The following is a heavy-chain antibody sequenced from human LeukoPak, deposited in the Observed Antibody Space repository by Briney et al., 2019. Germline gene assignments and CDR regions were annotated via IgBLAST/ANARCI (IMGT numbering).Heavy chain of an antibody. CDR1: GFTFSSYW. Sequence: GGSLRLSCAASGFTFSSYWMSWVPQAPGKGLEWVANIKQDGSEEVYVDSVKGRFTISRDNAKNSLFLQMNTLRAEDTAVYYCARDPYSSTWSYGMDVWGQGTTVTVSS. CDR3: ARDPYSSTWSYGMDV. V-gene: IGHV3-7*05. CDR2: IKQDGSEE. D-gene: IGHD6-6*01. J-gene: IGHJ6*02.